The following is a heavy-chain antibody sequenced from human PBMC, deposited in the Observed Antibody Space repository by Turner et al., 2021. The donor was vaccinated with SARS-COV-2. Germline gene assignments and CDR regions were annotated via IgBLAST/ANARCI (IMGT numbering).Heavy chain of an antibody. CDR3: ARDRIVRNWNDVQKPTYGMDV. Sequence: EMQLVESGGGLVKPVGYLRLSCAASGFTFSSYNMNWVRQAPGKGLEWVSPISSSRSYIYYADSGKGRFTNSRDNAKNTLYLQKNRQRAEDTAVYYCARDRIVRNWNDVQKPTYGMDVWGQGTTVTV. D-gene: IGHD1-20*01. CDR2: ISSSRSYI. J-gene: IGHJ6*02. CDR1: GFTFSSYN. V-gene: IGHV3-21*01.